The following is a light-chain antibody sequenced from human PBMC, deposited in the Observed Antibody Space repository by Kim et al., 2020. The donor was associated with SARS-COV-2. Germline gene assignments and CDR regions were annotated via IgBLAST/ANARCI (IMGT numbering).Light chain of an antibody. J-gene: IGLJ3*02. Sequence: GQKVTISCSGSSYNIGKNFIFWYQQVPGTAPKLLIYDNDKRPSGIPDRFSGSKSGTSATLGITGLQTGDEAEYYCGAWDSSLSVWLFGGGTKLTVL. CDR3: GAWDSSLSVWL. CDR1: SYNIGKNF. V-gene: IGLV1-51*01. CDR2: DND.